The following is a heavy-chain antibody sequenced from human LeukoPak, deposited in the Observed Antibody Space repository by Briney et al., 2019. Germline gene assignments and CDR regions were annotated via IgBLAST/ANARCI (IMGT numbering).Heavy chain of an antibody. J-gene: IGHJ6*02. V-gene: IGHV4-59*08. CDR1: GGSISTFH. D-gene: IGHD2-15*01. CDR3: ARHVHCSGGSCYRYGMDG. CDR2: KDNTGST. Sequence: PSETLSLTCTVSGGSISTFHWSWIRQPPGRGLEWIGFKDNTGSTNYNPSLNSRVTISVDTSKNQFFLKLSSVTAADTAVYYCARHVHCSGGSCYRYGMDGWGQGTTVTVSS.